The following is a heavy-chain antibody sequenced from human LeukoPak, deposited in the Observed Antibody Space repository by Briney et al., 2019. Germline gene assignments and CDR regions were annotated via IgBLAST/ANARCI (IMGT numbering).Heavy chain of an antibody. CDR1: GFTFSDYS. V-gene: IGHV3-69-1*01. Sequence: GGSLRLSCATSGFTFSDYSMNWVRQAPGMGLEWISYMRTTSSIFYADSVKGRFTISRDNDENSLYLQMNTLRPEDTAVYHCVRDLNWAFESWGQGTLVTVSS. CDR3: VRDLNWAFES. D-gene: IGHD7-27*01. CDR2: MRTTSSI. J-gene: IGHJ4*02.